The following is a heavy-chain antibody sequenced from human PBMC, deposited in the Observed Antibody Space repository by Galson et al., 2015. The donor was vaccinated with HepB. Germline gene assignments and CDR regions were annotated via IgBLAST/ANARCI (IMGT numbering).Heavy chain of an antibody. V-gene: IGHV4-61*01. CDR2: IYYSGIT. Sequence: SLTCSVSGGSVSSGSYYWNWIRQPPGKGLEWIGNIYYSGITNYNPSLKSRVTISLDTSNNQFSLKLSSLTAADTAVYYCTTGGVWGQGTTVTVSS. J-gene: IGHJ6*02. CDR3: TTGGV. CDR1: GGSVSSGSYY. D-gene: IGHD3-16*01.